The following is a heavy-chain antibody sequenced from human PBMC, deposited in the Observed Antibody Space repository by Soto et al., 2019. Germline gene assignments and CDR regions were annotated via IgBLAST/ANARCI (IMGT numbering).Heavy chain of an antibody. CDR1: GGSISSYY. Sequence: PETLSLTYTVSGGSISSYYWSWIRQPPGKGLEWIGYIYYSGSTNYNPSLKSRVTISVDTSKNQSSLKLSSVTAADTAVYYCARVAEMVRGVIFYAFDIWGQGTMVTVSS. CDR3: ARVAEMVRGVIFYAFDI. V-gene: IGHV4-59*01. J-gene: IGHJ3*02. CDR2: IYYSGST. D-gene: IGHD3-10*01.